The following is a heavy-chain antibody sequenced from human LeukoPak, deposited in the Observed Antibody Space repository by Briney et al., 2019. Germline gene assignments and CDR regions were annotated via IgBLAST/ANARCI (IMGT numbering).Heavy chain of an antibody. V-gene: IGHV3-7*01. J-gene: IGHJ4*02. Sequence: PGGSLRLSCAASGFTFSHYLMAWVRQAPGKGLEWVAIIRPDANDGSYVDSVKGRFTISRDNAKNSLYLQLNSLRAEDTAVYFCARADWGSIDYWGQGALVTVSS. CDR2: IRPDANDG. CDR3: ARADWGSIDY. D-gene: IGHD7-27*01. CDR1: GFTFSHYL.